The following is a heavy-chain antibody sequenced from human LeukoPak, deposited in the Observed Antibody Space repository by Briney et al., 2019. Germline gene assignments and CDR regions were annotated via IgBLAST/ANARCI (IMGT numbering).Heavy chain of an antibody. CDR1: GYSISSGYY. CDR3: ARHPQAGWLVLFDP. D-gene: IGHD6-19*01. V-gene: IGHV4-38-2*02. J-gene: IGHJ5*02. CDR2: IYHSGST. Sequence: PSETLSLTCNVSGYSISSGYYWGWIRQPPGKGLQWIGTIYHSGSTYYNPSLKSRVTISVDTSKNQFSLKLSSVTAADTAVYYCARHPQAGWLVLFDPWGQGTLVTVSS.